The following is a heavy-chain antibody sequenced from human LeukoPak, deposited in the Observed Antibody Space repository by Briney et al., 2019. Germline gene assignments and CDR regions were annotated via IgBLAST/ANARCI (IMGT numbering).Heavy chain of an antibody. D-gene: IGHD3-9*01. CDR1: GFTFSSYS. Sequence: GGSLRLSCAASGFTFSSYSMNWVRQAPGKGLEWVSYISSSSSTIYYADSVKGRFTISRDNAKNSLYLQMNSLRAEDTAVYYCARDRYDILTGSRFDYWGQGTLVTVSS. CDR3: ARDRYDILTGSRFDY. J-gene: IGHJ4*02. V-gene: IGHV3-48*01. CDR2: ISSSSSTI.